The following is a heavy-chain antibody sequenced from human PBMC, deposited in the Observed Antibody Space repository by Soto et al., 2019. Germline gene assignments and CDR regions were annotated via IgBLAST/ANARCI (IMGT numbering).Heavy chain of an antibody. CDR1: GGSFSGYY. J-gene: IGHJ4*02. Sequence: SETLSLTCAVYGGSFSGYYWSWIRQPPGKGLEWIGEINHSGSTNYNPSLKSRVTISVDTSKNQFSLKLSSVTAADTAVYYCAREGGGSYHFDYWGQGTLVTVSS. V-gene: IGHV4-34*01. D-gene: IGHD1-26*01. CDR2: INHSGST. CDR3: AREGGGSYHFDY.